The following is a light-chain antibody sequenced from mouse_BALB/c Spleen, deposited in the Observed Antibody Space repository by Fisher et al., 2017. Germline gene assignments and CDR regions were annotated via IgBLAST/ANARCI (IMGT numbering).Light chain of an antibody. Sequence: IVLTQTTAIMSASPGEKVTMTCSASSSVSYMHWYQQKSGTSPKLLIYSTSNLASGVPARFSGSGSGTSYSLTISRMEAEDAATYYCQQRSSYPFTFGSGTKLEIK. CDR2: STS. V-gene: IGKV4-57*01. CDR3: QQRSSYPFT. CDR1: SSVSY. J-gene: IGKJ4*01.